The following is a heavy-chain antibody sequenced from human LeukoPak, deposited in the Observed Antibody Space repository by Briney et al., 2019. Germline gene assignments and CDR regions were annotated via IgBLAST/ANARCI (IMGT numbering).Heavy chain of an antibody. CDR2: ISSSSSYI. D-gene: IGHD6-19*01. J-gene: IGHJ4*02. CDR3: ARDTESPGIAVAGTHY. CDR1: GFTFSSNS. V-gene: IGHV3-21*01. Sequence: PGGSLRLSCAASGFTFSSNSMNWVRQAPGKGLEWVSSISSSSSYIYYADSVKGRFTISRDNAKNSLYLQMNSLRAEDTAVYYCARDTESPGIAVAGTHYWGQGTLVTVSS.